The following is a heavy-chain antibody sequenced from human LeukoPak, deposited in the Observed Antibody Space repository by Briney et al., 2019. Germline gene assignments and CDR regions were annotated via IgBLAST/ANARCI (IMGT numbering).Heavy chain of an antibody. J-gene: IGHJ6*03. Sequence: SVKVSCKASGGTFSSYAISWVRQAPGQGLEWMGGNIPIFGTANYAQKFQGRVTITADESTSTAYMELSSLRSEDTAVYYCARVWYLSSREGYYYMDVWGKGTTVTVSS. CDR3: ARVWYLSSREGYYYMDV. CDR2: NIPIFGTA. CDR1: GGTFSSYA. D-gene: IGHD6-13*01. V-gene: IGHV1-69*01.